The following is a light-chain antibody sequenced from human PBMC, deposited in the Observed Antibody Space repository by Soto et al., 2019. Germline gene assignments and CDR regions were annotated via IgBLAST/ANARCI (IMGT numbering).Light chain of an antibody. CDR1: QTVSSS. V-gene: IGKV3-11*01. CDR3: QQRSIWPLT. J-gene: IGKJ4*01. Sequence: EIVLTQSPATLSLSPGERATLSCRASQTVSSSLAWYQQKPGQAPRLLIYDASNRATGIPARFSGSGSGADFTLTISSLEPEDFAVYYCQQRSIWPLTFGGGTKVDIK. CDR2: DAS.